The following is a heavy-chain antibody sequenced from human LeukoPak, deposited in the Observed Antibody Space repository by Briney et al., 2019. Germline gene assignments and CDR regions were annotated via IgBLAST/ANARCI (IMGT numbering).Heavy chain of an antibody. J-gene: IGHJ6*03. V-gene: IGHV4-34*01. Sequence: SETLSLTCAVYGGSFSGYYWSWIRQPPGKGLEWIGEINHSGSTNYNPSLKSRVTISVDTSKNQFSLKLSSVTAADTAVYYCARGVPYSSGWSAWDYYYYMDVWGKGTTVTVSS. CDR3: ARGVPYSSGWSAWDYYYYMDV. CDR2: INHSGST. CDR1: GGSFSGYY. D-gene: IGHD6-19*01.